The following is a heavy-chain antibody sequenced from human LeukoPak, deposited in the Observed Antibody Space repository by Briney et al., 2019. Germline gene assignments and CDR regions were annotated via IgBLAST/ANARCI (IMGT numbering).Heavy chain of an antibody. Sequence: PSETLSLTCSVSGGSISSYYWSWIRQPPGKGLEWIGYIYYSGSTNYNPSLKSRVTISVDTSKNQFSLKPSSVTAADTAVYYCARELPGTGPFDSWGQGTLATVSS. J-gene: IGHJ4*02. D-gene: IGHD6-13*01. V-gene: IGHV4-59*01. CDR1: GGSISSYY. CDR2: IYYSGST. CDR3: ARELPGTGPFDS.